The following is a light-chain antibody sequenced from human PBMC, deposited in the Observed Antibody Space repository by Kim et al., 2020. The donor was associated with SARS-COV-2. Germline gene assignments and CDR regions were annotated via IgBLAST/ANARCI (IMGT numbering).Light chain of an antibody. CDR3: CSYAGSYTRV. V-gene: IGLV2-11*01. Sequence: SALTQPRSVSGSPGQSVTISCTGTSSDVGGYNYVSWYQQHPGKVPKLMIYDVTKRPSGVPDRFSGSKSGNTASLTISGLQADDEADYYCCSYAGSYTRVFGGGTQLTVL. J-gene: IGLJ3*02. CDR1: SSDVGGYNY. CDR2: DVT.